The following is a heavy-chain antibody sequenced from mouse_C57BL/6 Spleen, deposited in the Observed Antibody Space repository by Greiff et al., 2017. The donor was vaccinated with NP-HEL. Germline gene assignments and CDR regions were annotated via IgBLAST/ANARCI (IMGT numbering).Heavy chain of an antibody. CDR3: ASWDVGFAY. D-gene: IGHD4-1*01. CDR1: GYTFTDYN. CDR2: INPNNGGT. Sequence: VHVKQSGPELVKPGASVKIPCKASGYTFTDYNMDWVKQSHGKSLEWIGDINPNNGGTIYNQKFKGKATLTVDKSSSTAYMELRSLTSEDTAVYYCASWDVGFAYWGQGTLVTVSA. V-gene: IGHV1-18*01. J-gene: IGHJ3*01.